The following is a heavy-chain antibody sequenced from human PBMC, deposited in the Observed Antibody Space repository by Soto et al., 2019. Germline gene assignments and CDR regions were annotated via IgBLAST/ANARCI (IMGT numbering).Heavy chain of an antibody. V-gene: IGHV1-3*01. J-gene: IGHJ4*02. CDR3: ASRPGGPAGPGAY. D-gene: IGHD2-15*01. Sequence: QVQLVQSGAEVKKPGASVKVSCKASGYTFTSYAMHWVRQAPGQRLEWMGWINAGNGNTKYSQKFQGRVTITRDTSASTASTVLTSLTSEATAVSYCASRPGGPAGPGAYWGQGTLVTVSS. CDR2: INAGNGNT. CDR1: GYTFTSYA.